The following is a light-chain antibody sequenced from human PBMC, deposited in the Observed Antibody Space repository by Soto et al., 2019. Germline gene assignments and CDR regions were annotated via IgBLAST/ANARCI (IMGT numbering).Light chain of an antibody. V-gene: IGKV3-20*01. CDR3: QQYGSSPMYT. CDR2: DAS. CDR1: QSVGSSY. Sequence: EIVLTQSPGTLSLSPGERATLSCRASQSVGSSYLAWYQQKPGQAPRLLICDASSRATGIPDRFSGSGSGTDFTLTISRLEPEDFAVYYCQQYGSSPMYTFGQGTKLEIK. J-gene: IGKJ2*01.